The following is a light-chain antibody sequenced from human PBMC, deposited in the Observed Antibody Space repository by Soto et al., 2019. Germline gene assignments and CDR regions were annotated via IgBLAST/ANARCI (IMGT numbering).Light chain of an antibody. CDR3: LRYNAFLQT. J-gene: IGKJ1*01. CDR2: DAS. V-gene: IGKV1-5*01. Sequence: DSHLTQSPSTLSASVGDRVTITCRASQNINSWLAWYQQKPGEAPKVLIFDASSLQSGVPSRFSGSGSGTEFTLTIGSLQPDDFATYYCLRYNAFLQTFGQGTKV. CDR1: QNINSW.